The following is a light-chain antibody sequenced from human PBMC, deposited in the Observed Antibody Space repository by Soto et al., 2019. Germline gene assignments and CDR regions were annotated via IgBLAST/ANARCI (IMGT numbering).Light chain of an antibody. CDR3: QQHGTSPYT. Sequence: EIVMTQSPATLSVSPGERSTLSCRASQSVSSNLAWYQRKPGQAPRLLMFGASRRATGIPDRFNGSGSGTDFILTISRLEPEDVAVYYCQQHGTSPYTFGQGTRLEIK. V-gene: IGKV3-20*01. CDR2: GAS. J-gene: IGKJ5*01. CDR1: QSVSSN.